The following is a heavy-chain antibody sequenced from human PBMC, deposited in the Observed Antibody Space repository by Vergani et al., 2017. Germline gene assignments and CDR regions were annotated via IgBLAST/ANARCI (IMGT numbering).Heavy chain of an antibody. CDR1: GGSFSGYY. D-gene: IGHD3-10*01. Sequence: QVQLQQWGAGLLKPSGTLCLTCAVYGGSFSGYYWSWIRQPPGKGLEWIGEINHSGSTNYNPSLKSRVTISVDTSKNQFSLKLSSVTAADTAVYYCARGWAVRGAKTFDYWGQGTLVTVSS. CDR2: INHSGST. J-gene: IGHJ4*02. V-gene: IGHV4-34*01. CDR3: ARGWAVRGAKTFDY.